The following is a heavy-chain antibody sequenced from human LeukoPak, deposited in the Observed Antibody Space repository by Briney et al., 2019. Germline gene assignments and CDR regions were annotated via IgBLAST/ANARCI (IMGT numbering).Heavy chain of an antibody. D-gene: IGHD6-19*01. CDR2: IWYDGSNK. J-gene: IGHJ4*02. V-gene: IGHV3-33*06. CDR3: AKARFSGWYYFDY. CDR1: GFTFSSYG. Sequence: GGSLRLSCAASGFTFSSYGMHWVRQAPGKGLEWVAVIWYDGSNKYYADSVKGRFTISRDNSKNTLYLQMNSLRAEDTAVYYCAKARFSGWYYFDYWGQGTLVTVSS.